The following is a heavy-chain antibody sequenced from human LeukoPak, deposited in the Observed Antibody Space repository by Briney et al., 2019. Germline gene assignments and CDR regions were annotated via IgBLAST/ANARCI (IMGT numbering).Heavy chain of an antibody. CDR3: ARTLNSGSCDY. Sequence: KTSETLSLTCTVSGGSISNYYWSWIRQPPGKGLEWIGYIYYNGRTNYNPSLKSRITISVDTSKDQFSLRLRSVTAADTAVYYCARTLNSGSCDYWGQGTLVTVSS. CDR1: GGSISNYY. J-gene: IGHJ4*02. D-gene: IGHD1-26*01. V-gene: IGHV4-59*01. CDR2: IYYNGRT.